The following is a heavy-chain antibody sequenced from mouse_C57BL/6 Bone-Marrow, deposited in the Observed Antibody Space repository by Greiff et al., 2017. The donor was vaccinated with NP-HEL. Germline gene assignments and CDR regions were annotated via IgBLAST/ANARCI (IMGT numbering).Heavy chain of an antibody. CDR1: GYTFTSYW. V-gene: IGHV1-55*01. CDR2: IYPGSGST. J-gene: IGHJ2*01. Sequence: VQLQQSGAELVKPGASVKMSCKASGYTFTSYWITWVKQRPGQGLEWIGDIYPGSGSTNYNEKFKSKATLTVDTSSSTAYMQLSSLTSEDSAVYYCARNYGNYRLYYFDYWGQGTTLTVSS. D-gene: IGHD2-1*01. CDR3: ARNYGNYRLYYFDY.